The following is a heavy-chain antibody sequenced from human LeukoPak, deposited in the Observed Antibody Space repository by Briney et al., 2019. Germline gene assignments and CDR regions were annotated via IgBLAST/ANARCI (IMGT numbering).Heavy chain of an antibody. CDR2: ISYDGSNK. D-gene: IGHD3-22*01. V-gene: IGHV3-30*18. Sequence: SGGSLRLSCAAPGLTFSSYGMHWVRQAPGKGLEWVAVISYDGSNKYYADSVKGRFTISRDNSKNTLYLQMNSLRAEDTAVYYCAKPRGTYYYDSSGYFDYWGQGTLVTVSS. CDR3: AKPRGTYYYDSSGYFDY. CDR1: GLTFSSYG. J-gene: IGHJ4*02.